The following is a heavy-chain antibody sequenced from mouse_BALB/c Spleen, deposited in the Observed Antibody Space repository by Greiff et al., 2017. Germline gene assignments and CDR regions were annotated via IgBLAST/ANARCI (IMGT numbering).Heavy chain of an antibody. CDR2: IWAGGST. J-gene: IGHJ3*01. CDR1: GFSLTSYG. D-gene: IGHD3-1*01. CDR3: ARDRGRGFAY. V-gene: IGHV2-9*02. Sequence: VKLMESGPGLVAPSQSLSITCTVSGFSLTSYGVHWVRQPPGKGLEWLGVIWAGGSTNYNSALMSRLSISKDNSKSQVFLKMNSLQTDDTAMYYCARDRGRGFAYWGQGTLVTVSA.